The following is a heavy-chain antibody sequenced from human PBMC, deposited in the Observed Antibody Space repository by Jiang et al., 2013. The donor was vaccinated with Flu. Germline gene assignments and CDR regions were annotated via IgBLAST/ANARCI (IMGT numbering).Heavy chain of an antibody. Sequence: VQLLESGGGLVQPGGSLRLSCAASGFTFSSYAMHWVRQAPGKGLEYVSAISSNGGSTYYANSVKGRFTISRDNSKNTLYLQMGSLRAEDMAVYYCARKAYDFWSGYHDFWG. CDR2: ISSNGGST. CDR1: GFTFSSYA. D-gene: IGHD3-3*01. V-gene: IGHV3-64*01. J-gene: IGHJ6*01. CDR3: ARKAYDFWSGYHDF.